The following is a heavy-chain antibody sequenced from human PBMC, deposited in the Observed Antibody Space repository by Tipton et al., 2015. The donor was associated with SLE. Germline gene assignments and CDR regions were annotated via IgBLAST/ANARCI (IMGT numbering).Heavy chain of an antibody. V-gene: IGHV3-7*01. CDR2: INKDESEK. J-gene: IGHJ4*02. CDR1: GFTFSSYG. CDR3: SRSLDY. Sequence: SLRLSCAASGFTFSSYGMHWARQVPGKGLEWVANINKDESEKYYVDSVKGRFTVSRDNARNLLYLEMRSLTVEDTAVYYCSRSLDYWGQGILVTVSS.